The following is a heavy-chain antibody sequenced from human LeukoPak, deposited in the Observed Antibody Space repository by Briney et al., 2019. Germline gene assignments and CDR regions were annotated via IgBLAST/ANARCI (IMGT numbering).Heavy chain of an antibody. CDR3: ATGATKGGEFDY. V-gene: IGHV4-34*01. Sequence: SSETLSLTCAVYGGSFSGYYWSWIRQPPGKGLVWIGEINHSGSTNYNPSLKSRVTISVDTSKNQFSLKLSSVTAADTAVYYCATGATKGGEFDYWGQGTLVTVSS. D-gene: IGHD1-26*01. CDR1: GGSFSGYY. J-gene: IGHJ4*02. CDR2: INHSGST.